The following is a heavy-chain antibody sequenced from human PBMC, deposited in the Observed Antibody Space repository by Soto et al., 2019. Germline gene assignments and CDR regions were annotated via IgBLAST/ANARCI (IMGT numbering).Heavy chain of an antibody. Sequence: SVKVSCKASGGTFSSYAISWVRQAPGQELEWMGGIIPIFGTANYAQKFQGRVTITADESTSTAYMELSSLRSEDTAVYYCARAEVATTPEGAFDIWGQGTMVTVS. J-gene: IGHJ3*02. CDR3: ARAEVATTPEGAFDI. CDR2: IIPIFGTA. CDR1: GGTFSSYA. V-gene: IGHV1-69*13. D-gene: IGHD5-12*01.